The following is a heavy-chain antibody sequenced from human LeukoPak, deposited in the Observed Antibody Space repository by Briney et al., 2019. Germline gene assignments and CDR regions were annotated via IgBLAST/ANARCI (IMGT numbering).Heavy chain of an antibody. D-gene: IGHD3-22*01. V-gene: IGHV3-7*01. CDR1: GFTFSSYW. J-gene: IGHJ3*02. CDR2: IKQDGSEK. CDR3: ARKTLYYDDAFDI. Sequence: PGGSLRLSCAASGFTFSSYWMSWVRQAPGKGLEWVANIKQDGSEKYYVDSVKGRFTISRDNAKNSLYLQMNSLRAEDTAVYYCARKTLYYDDAFDIWGQGTMVTVSS.